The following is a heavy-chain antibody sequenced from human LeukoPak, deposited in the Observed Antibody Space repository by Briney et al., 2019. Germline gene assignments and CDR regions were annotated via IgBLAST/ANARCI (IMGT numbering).Heavy chain of an antibody. V-gene: IGHV3-21*01. D-gene: IGHD2-2*01. J-gene: IGHJ4*02. CDR1: GFTFSSYS. Sequence: TGGSLRLSCAASGFTFSSYSMNWVRQAPGKGLERVSSISSSSSYIYYADSVKGRFTISRDNAKNSLYLQMNSLRAEDTAVYYCARAEHRYCSSTSCSANFDYWSQGTLVTVSS. CDR2: ISSSSSYI. CDR3: ARAEHRYCSSTSCSANFDY.